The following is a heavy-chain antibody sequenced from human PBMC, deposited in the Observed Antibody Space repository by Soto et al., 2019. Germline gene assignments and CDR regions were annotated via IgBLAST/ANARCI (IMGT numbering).Heavy chain of an antibody. CDR2: ISWNSGSI. CDR1: GFTFDNNA. J-gene: IGHJ4*02. CDR3: ARDRCFDGICYSASDF. D-gene: IGHD2-15*01. Sequence: GGSLRLSWAASGFTFDNNAMHWDRQAAGKGLKWVSVISWNSGSIGYADSVKGRFTISRDNIRNSLYMEMKSLRDEDTAVYYCARDRCFDGICYSASDFWGQGIQVTVSS. V-gene: IGHV3-9*01.